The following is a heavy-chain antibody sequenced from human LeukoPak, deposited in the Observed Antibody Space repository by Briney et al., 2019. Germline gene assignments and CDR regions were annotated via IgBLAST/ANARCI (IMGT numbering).Heavy chain of an antibody. V-gene: IGHV3-30-3*02. CDR2: ISTDGRNK. CDR1: GVTSSSYA. CDR3: ARSYGSGSDY. Sequence: GGSPRLSCAASGVTSSSYAMHWGREAPGEGLEWVAGISTDGRNKYYADSVKGRFTISRDNSKNTLYLQMHSLRAEDTAVYYCARSYGSGSDYWGQGTLVTVSS. J-gene: IGHJ4*02. D-gene: IGHD3-10*01.